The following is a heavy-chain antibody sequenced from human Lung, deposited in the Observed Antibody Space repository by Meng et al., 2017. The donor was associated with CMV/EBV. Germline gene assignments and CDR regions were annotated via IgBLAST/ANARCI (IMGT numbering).Heavy chain of an antibody. V-gene: IGHV3-48*03. CDR1: GFTFSSYE. J-gene: IGHJ6*02. CDR3: ARQLADTLLAHYYYYGMDV. CDR2: ISSSGSTI. D-gene: IGHD5-18*01. Sequence: GESLKISCAASGFTFSSYEMNWVRQAPGKGLEWISYISSSGSTIYYADSVKGRFTISRDYAKNSLYLQMNSLRAEDTAVYYCARQLADTLLAHYYYYGMDVWGQGTXVTVSS.